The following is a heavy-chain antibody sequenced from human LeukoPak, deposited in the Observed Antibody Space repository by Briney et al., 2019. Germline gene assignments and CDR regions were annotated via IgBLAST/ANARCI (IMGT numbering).Heavy chain of an antibody. J-gene: IGHJ4*02. CDR3: AKHENSYGYGLDY. D-gene: IGHD5-18*01. V-gene: IGHV3-23*01. CDR2: ISGSGGST. CDR1: GFTVSSYA. Sequence: PGGSLRLSCAASGFTVSSYAMSWVRRAPGKGLEWVSAISGSGGSTYYADSVKGRFTISRDNSKNTLYLQMNSLRAEDTAVYYCAKHENSYGYGLDYWGQGTLVTVSS.